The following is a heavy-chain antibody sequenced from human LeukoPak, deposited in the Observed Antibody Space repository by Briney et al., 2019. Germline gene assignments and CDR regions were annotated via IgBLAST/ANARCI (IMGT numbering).Heavy chain of an antibody. J-gene: IGHJ4*02. CDR2: ISYDGSSK. CDR3: ARDQVGD. V-gene: IGHV3-30-3*01. Sequence: PGGSLRLSCAASGFTFRSYAMHWVRQAPGKGLEWVAIISYDGSSKYYADSVKGRFTISRDNSKNTLYLQINSLRTEDTAMYYCARDQVGDWGQGTLVIVSS. CDR1: GFTFRSYA. D-gene: IGHD3-10*01.